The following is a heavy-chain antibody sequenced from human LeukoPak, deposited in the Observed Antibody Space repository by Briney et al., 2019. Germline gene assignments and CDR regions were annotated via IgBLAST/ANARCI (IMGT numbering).Heavy chain of an antibody. D-gene: IGHD1-26*01. CDR1: GFTFGYYA. J-gene: IGHJ4*02. Sequence: SLRLSCRTSGFTFGYYAMSWVRQAPGKELKWVGFIRSKTYGGRTEYDASGTGRFTISRDDSKSTAYLQMNSLKTEDTGVYYCTKVEWELPRKWGQGTQVTVST. V-gene: IGHV3-49*04. CDR3: TKVEWELPRK. CDR2: IRSKTYGGRT.